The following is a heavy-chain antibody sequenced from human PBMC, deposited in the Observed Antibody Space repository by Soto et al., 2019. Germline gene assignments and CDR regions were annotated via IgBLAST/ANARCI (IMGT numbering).Heavy chain of an antibody. CDR2: INWNGGST. CDR1: GFTFDDYG. CDR3: ARVPPGGYSGYDSACDI. J-gene: IGHJ3*02. D-gene: IGHD5-12*01. Sequence: EVQLVESGGGVVRPGGSLRLSCAASGFTFDDYGMSWVRQAPGKGLEWVSGINWNGGSTGYADSVKGRFTISRDNAKNSLYLKMNSLRAEDTALYYCARVPPGGYSGYDSACDIWGQGTMVTVSS. V-gene: IGHV3-20*04.